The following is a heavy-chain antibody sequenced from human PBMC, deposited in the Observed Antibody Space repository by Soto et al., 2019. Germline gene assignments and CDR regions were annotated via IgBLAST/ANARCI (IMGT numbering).Heavy chain of an antibody. D-gene: IGHD3-3*01. CDR3: ARADGLRFLEWSRPYGMDV. CDR2: ISSSGSTI. Sequence: PGGSLRVSCAASGFTVSDYYMSWIRQAPGKGLEWVSYISSSGSTIYYADSVKGRFTISRDNAKNSLYLQMNSLRAEDTAVYYCARADGLRFLEWSRPYGMDVWGQGTTVAVYS. J-gene: IGHJ6*02. CDR1: GFTVSDYY. V-gene: IGHV3-11*01.